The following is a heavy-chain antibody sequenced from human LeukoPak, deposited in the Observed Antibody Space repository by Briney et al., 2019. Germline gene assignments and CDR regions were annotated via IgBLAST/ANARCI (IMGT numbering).Heavy chain of an antibody. V-gene: IGHV1-2*02. Sequence: ASVKVSCKASGYTFTGYYMHWVRQAPGQGLEWMGWINPNSGGTNYAQRFQGRVTMTRDTSISTAYMELSRLRSDDTAVYYCARGRGVIIPYFDYWGQGTLVTVSS. CDR3: ARGRGVIIPYFDY. CDR2: INPNSGGT. J-gene: IGHJ4*02. D-gene: IGHD3-3*01. CDR1: GYTFTGYY.